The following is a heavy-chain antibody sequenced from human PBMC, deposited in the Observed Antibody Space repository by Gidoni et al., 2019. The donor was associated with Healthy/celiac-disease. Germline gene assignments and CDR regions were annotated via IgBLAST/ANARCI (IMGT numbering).Heavy chain of an antibody. Sequence: QVQLVQSGAAVKKPGASVKVSCTASGYTFTSYDINWVRQATGQGLEWMGWMNPNSGNTGYAQKFQGRVTMTRNTSISTAYMELSSLRAEDTAVYYCARGRTTYYYDSSGYYYLSYWGQGTLVTVSS. V-gene: IGHV1-8*01. D-gene: IGHD3-22*01. J-gene: IGHJ4*02. CDR1: GYTFTSYD. CDR3: ARGRTTYYYDSSGYYYLSY. CDR2: MNPNSGNT.